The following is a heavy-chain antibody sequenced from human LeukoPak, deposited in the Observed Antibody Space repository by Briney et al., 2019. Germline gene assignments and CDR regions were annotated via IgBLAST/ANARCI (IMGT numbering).Heavy chain of an antibody. CDR1: GFTFSDYW. CDR2: IKSDGSRI. CDR3: RGNSPPDAIDI. J-gene: IGHJ3*02. Sequence: PGGSLRLSCAASGFTFSDYWMDWVRQAPGKGLVWVSRIKSDGSRITYADSVRGRFTISRDNAKNTLYLQMNSLSAEDTAFYCVRGNSPPDAIDIWGQGTMVTVSS. V-gene: IGHV3-74*01. D-gene: IGHD3-10*02.